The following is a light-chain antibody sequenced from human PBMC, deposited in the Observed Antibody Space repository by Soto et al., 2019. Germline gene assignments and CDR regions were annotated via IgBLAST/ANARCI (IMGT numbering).Light chain of an antibody. J-gene: IGLJ1*01. CDR3: CSYTSSTTDV. CDR2: EVS. Sequence: QSALTQPASVSGSPGQSITISCSGTSSDVGGYKYVSWYQQHPGKAPKLMIYEVSNRPSGVSDRFSGSKSGNTASLTISGLPAEDEADYYCCSYTSSTTDVFGTGTKVTVL. V-gene: IGLV2-14*01. CDR1: SSDVGGYKY.